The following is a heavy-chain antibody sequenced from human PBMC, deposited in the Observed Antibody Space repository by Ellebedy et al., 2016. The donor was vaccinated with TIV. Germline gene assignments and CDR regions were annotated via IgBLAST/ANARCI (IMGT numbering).Heavy chain of an antibody. D-gene: IGHD4-17*01. V-gene: IGHV3-23*01. CDR2: ISGSGGST. J-gene: IGHJ4*02. CDR3: TTDSGDLEFDY. Sequence: GESLKISCAASGFTFSSYAMSWVRQAPGKGLEWVSAISGSGGSTYYADSVKGRFTISRDNSKNTLYLQMNSLRDEDTAVYYCTTDSGDLEFDYWGQGTLVTVSS. CDR1: GFTFSSYA.